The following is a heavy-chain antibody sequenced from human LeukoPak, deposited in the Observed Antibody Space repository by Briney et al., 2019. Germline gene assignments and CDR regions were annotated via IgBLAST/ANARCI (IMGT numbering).Heavy chain of an antibody. Sequence: ASVKVSCKASGYTFTTYVIHWVRQAPGQRPEWMGWISAANGDTKYSHHFPGRVTITSDTSASTACMEMSSLSSEDTALYYCARDDCGDTCYPGGYWGQGTLVTVSS. D-gene: IGHD2-21*01. CDR3: ARDDCGDTCYPGGY. CDR2: ISAANGDT. J-gene: IGHJ4*02. CDR1: GYTFTTYV. V-gene: IGHV1-3*01.